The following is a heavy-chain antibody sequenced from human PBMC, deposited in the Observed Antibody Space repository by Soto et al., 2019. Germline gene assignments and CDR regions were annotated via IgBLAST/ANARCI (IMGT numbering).Heavy chain of an antibody. CDR1: GGSISSYY. J-gene: IGHJ6*02. V-gene: IGHV4-59*01. Sequence: PSETLSLTCTVSGGSISSYYWSWIRQPPGKGLEWIGYIYYSGSTNYNPSLKSRVTISVDTSKNQFSLKLSSVTAADTAVYYCARHGDYYYYGMDVWGQGTTVNVYS. CDR3: ARHGDYYYYGMDV. CDR2: IYYSGST. D-gene: IGHD4-17*01.